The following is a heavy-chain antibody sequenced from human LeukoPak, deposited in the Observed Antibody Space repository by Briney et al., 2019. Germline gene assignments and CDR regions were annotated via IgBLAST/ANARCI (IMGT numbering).Heavy chain of an antibody. D-gene: IGHD6-6*01. Sequence: SQTLSLTCAVSGGSISSGGYSWSWIRQPPGKGLEWIGYIYHSGSTYYNPSLKSRVSTSVDRSKNQFSLKLSSVTAADTAVYYCARGRARPRYFDYWGQGTLVTVSS. V-gene: IGHV4-30-2*01. CDR2: IYHSGST. CDR3: ARGRARPRYFDY. J-gene: IGHJ4*02. CDR1: GGSISSGGYS.